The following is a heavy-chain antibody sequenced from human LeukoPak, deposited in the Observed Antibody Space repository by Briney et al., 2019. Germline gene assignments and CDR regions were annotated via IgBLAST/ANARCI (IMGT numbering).Heavy chain of an antibody. V-gene: IGHV1-8*01. CDR1: GYTFTSYD. CDR2: MNPNSGNT. Sequence: ASVKVSCKASGYTFTSYDINWVRQATGQGLEWMGWMNPNSGNTGYAQKFQGRVTMTRNTSISTAYMELSSLRSEDTAMYYCARGQYCSGGSCYPHGFDPWGQGTLVTVSS. J-gene: IGHJ5*02. CDR3: ARGQYCSGGSCYPHGFDP. D-gene: IGHD2-15*01.